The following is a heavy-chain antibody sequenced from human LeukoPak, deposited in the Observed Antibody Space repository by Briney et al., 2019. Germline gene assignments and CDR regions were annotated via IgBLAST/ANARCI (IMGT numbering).Heavy chain of an antibody. CDR3: ARDHCSGGSCYVDY. Sequence: PMASVKVSCKASGYTFTSYGISWVRQAPGQGLEWMGWISAYNGNTNYAQKLQGRVTMTTDTSTSTAYMELRSLRSDDTAVYYCARDHCSGGSCYVDYWGQGTLVTVSS. CDR1: GYTFTSYG. V-gene: IGHV1-18*01. D-gene: IGHD2-15*01. CDR2: ISAYNGNT. J-gene: IGHJ4*02.